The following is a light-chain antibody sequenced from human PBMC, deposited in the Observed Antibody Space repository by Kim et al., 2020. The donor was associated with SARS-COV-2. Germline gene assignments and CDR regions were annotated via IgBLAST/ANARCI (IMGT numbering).Light chain of an antibody. CDR2: DHS. CDR1: SGSIASNY. J-gene: IGLJ3*02. Sequence: LTQPHSVSASPGKTVTISCTRSSGSIASNYVQGYQQRPGSAPTTVIYDHSQRPSGVPDRFSGSIDSSSNSASLTISGLETEDDADYYCQSYDSNNDWVLGGGTQLTV. V-gene: IGLV6-57*04. CDR3: QSYDSNNDWV.